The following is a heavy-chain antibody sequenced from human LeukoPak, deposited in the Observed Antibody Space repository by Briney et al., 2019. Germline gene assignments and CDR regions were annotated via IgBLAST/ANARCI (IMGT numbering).Heavy chain of an antibody. Sequence: GGSLRLSCAASGFTFSSYAMSWVRQAPGKGLEWVSTISGSGGGGSTYYADSVKGRFTISRDNSKNTLYLQMNSLRADDTAVYYCAKDLDVVVPAALGAFDIWGQGTMVTVSS. CDR3: AKDLDVVVPAALGAFDI. V-gene: IGHV3-23*01. CDR1: GFTFSSYA. J-gene: IGHJ3*02. CDR2: ISGSGGGGST. D-gene: IGHD2-2*01.